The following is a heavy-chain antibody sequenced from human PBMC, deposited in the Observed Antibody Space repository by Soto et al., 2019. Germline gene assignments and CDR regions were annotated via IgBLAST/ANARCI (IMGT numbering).Heavy chain of an antibody. CDR3: AKEGTTKRTYYFDF. CDR1: GFTFSSYG. D-gene: IGHD1-26*01. V-gene: IGHV3-30*18. J-gene: IGHJ4*02. Sequence: QVQLVESGGGVDQPGRSVRLSCAATGFTFSSYGMQWVRQAPGKGLEWVAVISYEGRIQYYADSVKGRFTISRDNSKDTLYLQMNSLRVEDTAVYYCAKEGTTKRTYYFDFSGQGTLVTVSS. CDR2: ISYEGRIQ.